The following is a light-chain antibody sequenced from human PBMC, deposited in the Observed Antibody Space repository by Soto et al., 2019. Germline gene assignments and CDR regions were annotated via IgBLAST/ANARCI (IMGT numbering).Light chain of an antibody. CDR3: QQYNSYPYT. V-gene: IGKV1-5*03. CDR2: KAS. J-gene: IGKJ2*01. Sequence: DIQMTQSPSTLSASVGDGVTITCRASQSISSWLAWYQQKPGKPPKLLIYKASSLQSGVPSRFSASESGTELTLTISSLQPDDFATYYCQQYNSYPYTFGQGTQLEIK. CDR1: QSISSW.